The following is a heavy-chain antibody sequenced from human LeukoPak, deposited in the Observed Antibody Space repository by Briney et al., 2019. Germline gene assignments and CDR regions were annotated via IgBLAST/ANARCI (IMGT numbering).Heavy chain of an antibody. CDR3: ASGERVLTAIPGYYFDY. J-gene: IGHJ4*02. V-gene: IGHV1-2*02. Sequence: ASVKVSCKASGYTFTVYYLHWVRQAPGQGLEWMGWINPNSGGTNYAQKFRGRVTMTGDTSISTAYMEMSRLRSDDTAVYYCASGERVLTAIPGYYFDYCGQGTLVTVSS. CDR1: GYTFTVYY. CDR2: INPNSGGT. D-gene: IGHD2-21*02.